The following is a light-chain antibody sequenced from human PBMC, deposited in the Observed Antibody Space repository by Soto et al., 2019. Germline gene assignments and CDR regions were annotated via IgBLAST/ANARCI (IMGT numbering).Light chain of an antibody. CDR1: QSVSSN. J-gene: IGKJ5*01. CDR2: GAS. CDR3: QQYTNWPIT. V-gene: IGKV3-15*01. Sequence: EIVMTQALATLSVTPGERATLSCRASQSVSSNLAWYQQKPGQAPRLLIYGASTRATGIPARFSGSGSGTEFTLTISSLQSEDFAVYYWQQYTNWPITFGQGTRLEI.